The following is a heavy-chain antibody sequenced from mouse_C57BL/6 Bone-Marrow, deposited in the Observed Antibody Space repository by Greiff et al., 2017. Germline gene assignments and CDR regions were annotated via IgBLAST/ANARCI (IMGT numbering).Heavy chain of an antibody. J-gene: IGHJ3*01. CDR3: ARLLRQVAY. CDR2: IYPGDGDT. CDR1: GYAFSSSW. V-gene: IGHV1-82*01. D-gene: IGHD1-2*01. Sequence: QVQLQQSGPELVKPGASVTISCKASGYAFSSSWMNWVKQRPGKGLEWIGRIYPGDGDTNYNGKFKGKATLTADKSSSTAYMQLSSLTSEDSAVYFYARLLRQVAYWGQGTLVTVSA.